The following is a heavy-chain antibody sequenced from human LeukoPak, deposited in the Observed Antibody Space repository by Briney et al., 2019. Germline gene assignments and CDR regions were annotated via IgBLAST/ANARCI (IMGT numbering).Heavy chain of an antibody. Sequence: SETLSLTCTVSGGSISSSSYYWGWIRQPPGKGLEWIGSIYYSGSTYYNPSLKSRVTISVDTSKNQFSLKLSSVTAADTAVYYCARVPNYYGSEKHVDYWGQGTLVTVSS. CDR1: GGSISSSSYY. J-gene: IGHJ4*02. D-gene: IGHD3-10*01. CDR2: IYYSGST. CDR3: ARVPNYYGSEKHVDY. V-gene: IGHV4-39*07.